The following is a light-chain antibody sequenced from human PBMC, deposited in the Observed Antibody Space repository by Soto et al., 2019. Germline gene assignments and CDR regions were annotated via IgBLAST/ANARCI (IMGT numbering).Light chain of an antibody. CDR1: QSLLHSNGYNY. CDR2: LGS. J-gene: IGKJ4*01. CDR3: MQRKEFPVT. V-gene: IGKV2-28*01. Sequence: DIVMTQSPLSLPVTPGEPASISCRSSQSLLHSNGYNYLDWYLQKPGQSPQLLIYLGSNRASGVPDRFSGSGSGTDFTLKISRVEAEDVGVYYCMQRKEFPVTFGGGTKVEIK.